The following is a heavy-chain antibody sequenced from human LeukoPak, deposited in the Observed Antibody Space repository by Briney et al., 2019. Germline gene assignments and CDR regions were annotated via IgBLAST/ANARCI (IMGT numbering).Heavy chain of an antibody. CDR1: GGTLSSYA. V-gene: IGHV1-69*13. J-gene: IGHJ4*02. D-gene: IGHD2-2*01. Sequence: ASVKVSCKASGGTLSSYAISWVRQAPGQGLEWMGGIIPIFGTANYAQKFQGRVTITADESTSTAYMELSSLRSEDTAVYYCARGHCSSTSCYPVYYFDYWGQGTLVTVSS. CDR2: IIPIFGTA. CDR3: ARGHCSSTSCYPVYYFDY.